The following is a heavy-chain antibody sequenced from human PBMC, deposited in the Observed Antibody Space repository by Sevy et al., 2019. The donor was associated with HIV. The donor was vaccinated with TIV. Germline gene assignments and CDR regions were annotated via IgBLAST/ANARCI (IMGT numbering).Heavy chain of an antibody. CDR3: ARVRRNDFWSGYYFDFDY. Sequence: GGSLRLSCAASGFTFSDYYMSWIRQAPGKGLEWVSYISSSSSYTNYADSVKGRSTISRDNAKNSLYLQMNSLRAEDTAVYYCARVRRNDFWSGYYFDFDYWGQRTLVTVSS. CDR1: GFTFSDYY. V-gene: IGHV3-11*06. D-gene: IGHD3-3*01. CDR2: ISSSSSYT. J-gene: IGHJ4*02.